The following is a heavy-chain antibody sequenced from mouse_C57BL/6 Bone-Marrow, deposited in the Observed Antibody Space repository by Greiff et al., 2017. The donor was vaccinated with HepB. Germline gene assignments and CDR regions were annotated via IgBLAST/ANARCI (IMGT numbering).Heavy chain of an antibody. CDR3: ARRGLLYCYYAMDY. CDR2: INPNNGGT. D-gene: IGHD3-1*01. J-gene: IGHJ4*01. Sequence: EVQLQQSGPELVKPGASVKISCKASGYTFTDYYMNWVKQSHGKSLEWIGDINPNNGGTSYNQKFKGKATLTVDKSSSTAYMELRSLTSEDSAVYYCARRGLLYCYYAMDYWGQGTSVTVSS. CDR1: GYTFTDYY. V-gene: IGHV1-26*01.